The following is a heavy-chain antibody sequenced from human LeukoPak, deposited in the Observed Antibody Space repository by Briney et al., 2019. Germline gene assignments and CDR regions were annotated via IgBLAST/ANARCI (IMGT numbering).Heavy chain of an antibody. CDR3: AHGLVGTWYFDL. J-gene: IGHJ2*01. CDR2: IYRDDEK. CDR1: GFSLTTRTVG. D-gene: IGHD2-2*01. V-gene: IGHV2-5*02. Sequence: ESGPTLENPTQTLTLTCTFSGFSLTTRTVGVGWFRQPPGKALEWLALIYRDDEKRYSPSLQSRLAITTDTSKNQVVLAMTNMVPVDTATYYCAHGLVGTWYFDLWGRGTLVTVSS.